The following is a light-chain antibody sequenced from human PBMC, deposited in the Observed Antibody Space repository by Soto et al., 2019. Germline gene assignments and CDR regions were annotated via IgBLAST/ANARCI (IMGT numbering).Light chain of an antibody. Sequence: DIQMTQYTSSLSASVGDRVTITCQASQDISNYLNWYQQKPGKAPKLLIYDASSLESGVPSRFSGSGSGTEFTLTISSLQPDDFATYYCQQYNSYSPTFGQGTKVDI. V-gene: IGKV1-5*01. CDR2: DAS. J-gene: IGKJ1*01. CDR1: QDISNY. CDR3: QQYNSYSPT.